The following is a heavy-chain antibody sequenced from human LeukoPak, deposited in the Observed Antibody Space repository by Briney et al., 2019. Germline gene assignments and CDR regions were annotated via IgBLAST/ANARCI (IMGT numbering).Heavy chain of an antibody. CDR3: ARDSGSLGLDI. Sequence: PLETLSLTCAVYGGSFSGYYWSWIRQPPGKGLEWIGEINHSGSTNYKPSLKSRVTISVDTSKNQFSLKLSSVTAADTAVYYCARDSGSLGLDIWGQGTMVTVSS. V-gene: IGHV4-34*01. CDR1: GGSFSGYY. D-gene: IGHD1-26*01. J-gene: IGHJ3*02. CDR2: INHSGST.